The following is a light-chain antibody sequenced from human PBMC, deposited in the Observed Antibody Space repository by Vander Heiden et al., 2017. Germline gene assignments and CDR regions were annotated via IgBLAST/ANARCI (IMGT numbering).Light chain of an antibody. CDR1: SSDVGGYNY. Sequence: QSALTQPRSVSGSPGQSVTISCTGTSSDVGGYNYVSWYQHHPGKAPKLMIYDVSKRPSGVPDRFSGSKSGNTASLTISGLQAEVEADYYCCSYAGSYTWVFGGGTKLTVL. V-gene: IGLV2-11*01. J-gene: IGLJ3*02. CDR3: CSYAGSYTWV. CDR2: DVS.